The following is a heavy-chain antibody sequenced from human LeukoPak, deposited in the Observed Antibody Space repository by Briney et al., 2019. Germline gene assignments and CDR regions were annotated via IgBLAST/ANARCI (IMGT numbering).Heavy chain of an antibody. J-gene: IGHJ3*02. CDR1: GYTFTSYY. D-gene: IGHD3-3*02. Sequence: ASVKVSCKASGYTFTSYYMHWVRQAPGQGPEWMGVISPSGGSTTYAQKFQGRVTLTRDMSTSTDYLELSSLRSEDTAVYYCATISQDAFDIWGQGTMVTVSS. CDR3: ATISQDAFDI. V-gene: IGHV1-46*01. CDR2: ISPSGGST.